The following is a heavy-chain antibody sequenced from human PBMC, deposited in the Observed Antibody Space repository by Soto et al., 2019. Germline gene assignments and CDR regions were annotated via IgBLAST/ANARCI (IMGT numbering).Heavy chain of an antibody. Sequence: QVQLQQWGAGLLKPSETLSLTCAVYGGSFSGYYWSWIRQPPGKGLEWIGEINHSGSTNYNPSLKSRATTSVDTSKNQFSLKLSSVTAADTAVYYCARIKYYGSGSYYVHNWFDPWGQGTLVTVSS. CDR2: INHSGST. D-gene: IGHD3-10*01. CDR3: ARIKYYGSGSYYVHNWFDP. J-gene: IGHJ5*02. V-gene: IGHV4-34*01. CDR1: GGSFSGYY.